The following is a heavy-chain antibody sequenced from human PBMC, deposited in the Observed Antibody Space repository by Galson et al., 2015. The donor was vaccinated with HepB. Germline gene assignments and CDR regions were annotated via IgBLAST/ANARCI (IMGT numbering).Heavy chain of an antibody. CDR3: AKDRGSGAPGYNRRVGSYNYYGVDV. J-gene: IGHJ6*02. CDR2: ISNDGGNK. CDR1: GFTFSTYG. V-gene: IGHV3-30*18. Sequence: SLRLSCAASGFTFSTYGMHWVRQAPGKGLEWVAVISNDGGNKYYADSVKGRFSISRDNSKNTLSVQMNSLTADDTAVYYCAKDRGSGAPGYNRRVGSYNYYGVDVWGQGITVTVS. D-gene: IGHD5-24*01.